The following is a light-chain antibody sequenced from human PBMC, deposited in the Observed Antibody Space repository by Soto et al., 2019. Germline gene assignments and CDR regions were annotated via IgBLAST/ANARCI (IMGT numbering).Light chain of an antibody. CDR1: SRDVGIYNY. V-gene: IGLV2-11*01. J-gene: IGLJ2*01. CDR2: DVT. Sequence: QSVLTQPRSVSGSPGQSVTVSCTGTSRDVGIYNYVSWYQQRPGTAPKVMIYDVTKRPSGVPDRFSGSKSANTASLIISGLQADDEADYYCCSYAGNYTLLFGGGTKLTVL. CDR3: CSYAGNYTLL.